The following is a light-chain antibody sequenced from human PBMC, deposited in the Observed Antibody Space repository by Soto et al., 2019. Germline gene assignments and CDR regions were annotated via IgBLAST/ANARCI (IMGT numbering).Light chain of an antibody. Sequence: EIVLTQSPGTLSQSPGEIATLSCRARQSVSSSYLAGYQQKPGQAPRLLIYGTSSRATAIPDRFSGSGSGTDFTLTISRLEPEDFAVYYCQQYGSSSWTFGQGTKVDIK. CDR3: QQYGSSSWT. CDR2: GTS. V-gene: IGKV3-20*01. CDR1: QSVSSSY. J-gene: IGKJ1*01.